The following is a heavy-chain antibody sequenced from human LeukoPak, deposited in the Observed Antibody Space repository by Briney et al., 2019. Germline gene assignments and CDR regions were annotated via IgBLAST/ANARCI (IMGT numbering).Heavy chain of an antibody. Sequence: PRGSLRLSCAASRFTFSSYIMNGVRQAPAKGLDWVSSISTSSSYIYYADSVKGRFTISRDNAKNSLFLQMNSLRAEDTAVYYCARDLLEIAADSYFDYWGQGTLVTVSS. D-gene: IGHD6-13*01. CDR1: RFTFSSYI. J-gene: IGHJ4*02. V-gene: IGHV3-21*01. CDR3: ARDLLEIAADSYFDY. CDR2: ISTSSSYI.